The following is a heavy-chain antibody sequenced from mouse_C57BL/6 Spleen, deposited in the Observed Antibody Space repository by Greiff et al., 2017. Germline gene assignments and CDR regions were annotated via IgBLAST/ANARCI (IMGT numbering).Heavy chain of an antibody. Sequence: VQLQQSGPELVKPGASVKISCKASGYSFTDYNMNWVKQSNGKSLEWIGVINPNYGTTSYNQKFKGKATLTVDQSSSTAYMQLNSLTSEDAAVEYCARKDYGSSYNDMGCWGKGTSVTVAS. D-gene: IGHD1-1*01. CDR3: ARKDYGSSYNDMGC. V-gene: IGHV1-39*01. J-gene: IGHJ4*01. CDR1: GYSFTDYN. CDR2: INPNYGTT.